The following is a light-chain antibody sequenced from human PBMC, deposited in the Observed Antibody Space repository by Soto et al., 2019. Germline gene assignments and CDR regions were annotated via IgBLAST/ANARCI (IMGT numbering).Light chain of an antibody. Sequence: QSALTQPPSASGSPGQSVTISCTGTSSDVGGYKYVSWYQQHPGKAPKLMIYEVSKRPSGVPDRVSGSKSGNTASLTVSGLQAEDEADYYCSSFADNNYVFGAGTQLTVL. CDR1: SSDVGGYKY. CDR2: EVS. J-gene: IGLJ7*01. CDR3: SSFADNNYV. V-gene: IGLV2-8*01.